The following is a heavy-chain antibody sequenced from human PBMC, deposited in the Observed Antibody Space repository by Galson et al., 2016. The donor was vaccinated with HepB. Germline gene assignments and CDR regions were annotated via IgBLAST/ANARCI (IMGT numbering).Heavy chain of an antibody. CDR1: GDTFASYD. J-gene: IGHJ4*02. D-gene: IGHD4-11*01. CDR2: MNPNSGNT. Sequence: SVKVSCKASGDTFASYDINWLRQATGQGLEWMGWMNPNSGNTAYAQKVQGRVTMTRNTSISTAYMELSSLTSEDTAVYYCARGSDYSNYVAVYWGQGTLVTASS. CDR3: ARGSDYSNYVAVY. V-gene: IGHV1-8*01.